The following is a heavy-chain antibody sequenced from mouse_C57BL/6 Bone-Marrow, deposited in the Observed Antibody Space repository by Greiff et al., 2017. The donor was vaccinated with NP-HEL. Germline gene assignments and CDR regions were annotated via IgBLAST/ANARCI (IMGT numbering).Heavy chain of an antibody. D-gene: IGHD1-1*01. CDR2: IYPRSGNT. J-gene: IGHJ3*01. V-gene: IGHV1-81*01. CDR3: AENSRYWFAY. Sequence: VQLQQSGAELARPGASVKLSCKASGYTFTSYGISWVKQRTGQGLEWIGEIYPRSGNTYYNEKFKGKATLTADKSSSTAYMELRSLTSEDSAVFFCAENSRYWFAYWGQGTLVTVSA. CDR1: GYTFTSYG.